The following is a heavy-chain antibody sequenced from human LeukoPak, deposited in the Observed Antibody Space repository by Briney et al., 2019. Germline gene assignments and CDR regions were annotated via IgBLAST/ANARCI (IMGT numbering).Heavy chain of an antibody. CDR2: IYYSGST. Sequence: KPSETLSLTCTVSGGSVSGSSYHWGWIRQPPGKGLEWIGSIYYSGSTYYNPSLKSRVTISVDTSKNQFSLKLSSVTAADTAVYYCASKAVAGTTYYFDYWGQGTLVTVSS. J-gene: IGHJ4*02. CDR3: ASKAVAGTTYYFDY. D-gene: IGHD6-19*01. V-gene: IGHV4-39*01. CDR1: GGSVSGSSYH.